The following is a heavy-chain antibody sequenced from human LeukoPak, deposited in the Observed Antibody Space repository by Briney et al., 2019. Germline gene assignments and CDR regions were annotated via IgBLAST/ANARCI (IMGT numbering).Heavy chain of an antibody. J-gene: IGHJ5*02. CDR2: INPNSGGT. D-gene: IGHD6-6*01. Sequence: GASVKVSCKASGYTFTGYYMHWVRQAPGQGLEWMGWINPNSGGTNYAQKFQGRVTMTRDTSISTAYMELSRLRSDDTAVYYCARAGPWKRQLSRARDNWFDPWGQGTLVTVSS. CDR1: GYTFTGYY. V-gene: IGHV1-2*02. CDR3: ARAGPWKRQLSRARDNWFDP.